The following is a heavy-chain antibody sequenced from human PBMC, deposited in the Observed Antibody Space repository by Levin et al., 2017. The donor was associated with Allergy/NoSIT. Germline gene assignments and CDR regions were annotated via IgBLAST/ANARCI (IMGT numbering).Heavy chain of an antibody. J-gene: IGHJ6*03. CDR3: ARDRGRYFDWSAGTSYFYYLDV. Sequence: SETLSLTCTVSGASISSGGYYWTWIRQHPVKGLEWIGNIYYSGTTDYNPTLKSRLSISVDTSKNQFSLHLSSVTAADTAMYYCARDRGRYFDWSAGTSYFYYLDVWGKGTTVTVSS. CDR2: IYYSGTT. V-gene: IGHV4-31*03. CDR1: GASISSGGYY. D-gene: IGHD3-9*01.